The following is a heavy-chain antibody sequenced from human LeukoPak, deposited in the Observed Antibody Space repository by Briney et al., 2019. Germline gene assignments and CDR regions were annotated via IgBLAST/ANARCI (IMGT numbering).Heavy chain of an antibody. V-gene: IGHV3-66*01. CDR1: GFTVSSNY. Sequence: PGGSLRLSCAASGFTVSSNYMSWVRQAPGKGLEWVSVIYSGGSTYYADSVKGRFTISRDNSKNTLYLQMNSLRAEDTAVYYCAKDHEYCSSTSCYATTEWLFDYWGQGTLVTVSS. CDR2: IYSGGST. CDR3: AKDHEYCSSTSCYATTEWLFDY. J-gene: IGHJ4*02. D-gene: IGHD2-2*01.